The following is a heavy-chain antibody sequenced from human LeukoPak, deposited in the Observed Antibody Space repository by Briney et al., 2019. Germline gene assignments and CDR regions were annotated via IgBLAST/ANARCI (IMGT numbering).Heavy chain of an antibody. CDR3: ARDGTPNYSSGWVYMDV. D-gene: IGHD6-25*01. Sequence: QSGGSLRLSCAASEFTFSSYGMHWVRQAPGKGLEWVAVISYDGSNKYYADSVKGRFTISRDNSKNTLYLQMNSLRAEDTAVYYCARDGTPNYSSGWVYMDVWGEGTTVTISS. V-gene: IGHV3-30*19. CDR1: EFTFSSYG. J-gene: IGHJ6*03. CDR2: ISYDGSNK.